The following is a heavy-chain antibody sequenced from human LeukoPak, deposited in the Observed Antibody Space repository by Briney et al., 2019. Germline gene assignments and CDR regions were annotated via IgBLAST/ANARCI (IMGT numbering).Heavy chain of an antibody. J-gene: IGHJ5*02. CDR2: IYRSGSI. V-gene: IGHV4-38-2*02. Sequence: SETLSLTCTVSGYSINSGYYWVWIRQPPGKGLEWIGSIYRSGSINYNPSLKSRVTISVDTSKNQFSLKLSSVTAADTAVYYCAREPRGHQTQYYYDSSGHNWFDPWGQGTLVTVSS. CDR3: AREPRGHQTQYYYDSSGHNWFDP. CDR1: GYSINSGYY. D-gene: IGHD3-22*01.